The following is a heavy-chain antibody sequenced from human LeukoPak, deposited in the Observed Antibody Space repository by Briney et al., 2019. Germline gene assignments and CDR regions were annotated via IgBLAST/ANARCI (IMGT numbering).Heavy chain of an antibody. CDR3: AKDYVWGSYRYTPY. CDR2: ISSSSSYI. D-gene: IGHD3-16*02. Sequence: GGSLRLSCAASGFTFSSYSMNWVRQAPGKGLEWVSSISSSSSYIYYADSVKGRFTISRDNSKNTLYLQMNSLRAEDTAVYYCAKDYVWGSYRYTPYWGQGTLVAVSS. J-gene: IGHJ4*02. V-gene: IGHV3-21*04. CDR1: GFTFSSYS.